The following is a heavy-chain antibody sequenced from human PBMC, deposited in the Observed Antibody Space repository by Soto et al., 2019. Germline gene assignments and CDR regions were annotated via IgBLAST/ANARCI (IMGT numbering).Heavy chain of an antibody. CDR1: GDSISSGDYY. J-gene: IGHJ4*02. CDR2: IYYSGNT. V-gene: IGHV4-61*08. D-gene: IGHD3-10*01. CDR3: AGSYYYASGSHY. Sequence: SETLSLTCTVSGDSISSGDYYWSWIRQPPGKGLEWIGCIYYSGNTYYNPSLKSRVTISVDASKNQFSLKLSSVTAADTAVYYCAGSYYYASGSHYWGQGTLVTVSS.